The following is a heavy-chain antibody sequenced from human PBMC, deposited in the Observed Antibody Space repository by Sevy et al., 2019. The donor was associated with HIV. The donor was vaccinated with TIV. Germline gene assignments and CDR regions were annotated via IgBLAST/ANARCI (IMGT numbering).Heavy chain of an antibody. V-gene: IGHV3-64D*06. CDR1: GFSFSGYA. CDR2: ISKDGGTT. J-gene: IGHJ4*02. D-gene: IGHD4-4*01. Sequence: GGSLRLSCSASGFSFSGYAMYWVRQAPGKGPECVSNISKDGGTTYYADSVKGRFTIFRDNSKNTLCLQMSSLRAEDTALYYCVKGPRHEYSNYGLDYWGQGTVVTVSS. CDR3: VKGPRHEYSNYGLDY.